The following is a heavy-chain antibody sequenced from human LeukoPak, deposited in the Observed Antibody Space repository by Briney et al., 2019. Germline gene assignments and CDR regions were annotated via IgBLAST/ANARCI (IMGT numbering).Heavy chain of an antibody. J-gene: IGHJ4*02. V-gene: IGHV4-4*02. CDR1: GDSIISSNW. D-gene: IGHD3-10*01. CDR2: VYHSGST. Sequence: SGTLSLTCAVSGDSIISSNWWSWVRQPPGKGLEWIGEVYHSGSTHYNPSLKSRVTISVDKSKNQFSLKLSSVTAADTAVYYYAREGGSGSLLYHFDYWGQGTLVTVSS. CDR3: AREGGSGSLLYHFDY.